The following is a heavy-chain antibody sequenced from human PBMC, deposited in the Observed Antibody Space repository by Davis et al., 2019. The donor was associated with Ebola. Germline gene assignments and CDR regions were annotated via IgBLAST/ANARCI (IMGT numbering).Heavy chain of an antibody. CDR2: INHSGST. Sequence: PSETLSLTCAVYGGSFSGYYWSWIRQPPGKGLEWIGEINHSGSTNYNPSLKSRVTISVDTSKNQFSLKLSSVTAADTAVYYCARLGTLRADPWGQGTLVTVSS. V-gene: IGHV4-34*01. CDR1: GGSFSGYY. J-gene: IGHJ5*02. D-gene: IGHD5-12*01. CDR3: ARLGTLRADP.